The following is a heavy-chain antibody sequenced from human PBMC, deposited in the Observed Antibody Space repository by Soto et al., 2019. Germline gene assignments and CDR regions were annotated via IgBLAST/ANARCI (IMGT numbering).Heavy chain of an antibody. CDR3: ARDRLGYCSSTSCLYYYYYYMDV. D-gene: IGHD2-2*01. Sequence: QVQLVESGGGLVKPGGSLRLSCAASGFTFSDYYMSWIRQAPGKGLEWVSYISSSGSTIYYADSVKGRFTISRDNAKNSLYLQMNSLRAEDTAVYYCARDRLGYCSSTSCLYYYYYYMDVWGKGTTVTVSS. CDR1: GFTFSDYY. V-gene: IGHV3-11*01. J-gene: IGHJ6*03. CDR2: ISSSGSTI.